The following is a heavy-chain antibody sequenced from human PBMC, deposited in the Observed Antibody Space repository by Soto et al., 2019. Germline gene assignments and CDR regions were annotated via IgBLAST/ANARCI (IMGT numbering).Heavy chain of an antibody. V-gene: IGHV4-39*01. Sequence: SETLSLTCTVSGGSISSSSYYWGWIRQPPGKGLEWIGSIYYSGSTYYNPSLKSRVTISVDTSKNQFSLKLSSVTAADTAVYYCARHRTRGGDWFDPWGQGTLVTVSS. CDR1: GGSISSSSYY. CDR3: ARHRTRGGDWFDP. CDR2: IYYSGST. J-gene: IGHJ5*02. D-gene: IGHD3-10*01.